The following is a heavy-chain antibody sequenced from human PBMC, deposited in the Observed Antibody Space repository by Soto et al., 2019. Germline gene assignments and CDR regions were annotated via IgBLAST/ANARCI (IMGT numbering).Heavy chain of an antibody. D-gene: IGHD4-17*01. Sequence: SETLSLTCTVSGGSISSYYWSWIRQPPGKGLEWIGYIYYSGSTNYNPSLKSRVTISVDTSKNQFSLKLSSVTAADTAVYYCARGNKIGATVITDFDYWGQGTLVTVSS. CDR1: GGSISSYY. CDR2: IYYSGST. V-gene: IGHV4-59*01. CDR3: ARGNKIGATVITDFDY. J-gene: IGHJ4*02.